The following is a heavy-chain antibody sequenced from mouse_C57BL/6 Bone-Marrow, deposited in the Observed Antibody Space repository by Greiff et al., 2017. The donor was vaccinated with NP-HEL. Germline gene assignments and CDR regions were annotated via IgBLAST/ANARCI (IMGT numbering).Heavy chain of an antibody. D-gene: IGHD1-1*01. Sequence: QVTLKESGPGLVQPSQSLSITCTVSGFSLTSYGVHWVRQSPGKGLEWLGVIWRGGSTDYNAAFMSRLSITKDNSKSQVFFKMNSLQADDTAIYYGAKRNYGSSYGYYAMDYWGQGTSVTVSS. CDR1: GFSLTSYG. CDR2: IWRGGST. CDR3: AKRNYGSSYGYYAMDY. J-gene: IGHJ4*01. V-gene: IGHV2-5*01.